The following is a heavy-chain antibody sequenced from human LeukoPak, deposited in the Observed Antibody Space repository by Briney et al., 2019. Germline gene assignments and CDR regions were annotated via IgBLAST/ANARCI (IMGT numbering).Heavy chain of an antibody. CDR3: ARRAAALGAFDY. D-gene: IGHD6-13*01. V-gene: IGHV3-30*02. J-gene: IGHJ4*02. CDR2: IRYDGSNK. CDR1: GFTFSSYA. Sequence: GGSLRLSCAASGFTFSSYAMHWVRQAPGKGLEWVAFIRYDGSNKYYADSVKGRFTISRDNSKNTLYLQMNSLRAEDTAVYYCARRAAALGAFDYWGQGTLVTVSS.